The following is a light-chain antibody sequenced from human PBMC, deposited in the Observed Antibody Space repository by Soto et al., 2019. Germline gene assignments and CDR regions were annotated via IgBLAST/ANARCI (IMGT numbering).Light chain of an antibody. CDR3: CSYAGSYIFV. V-gene: IGLV2-11*01. Sequence: QSALTQPRSVSGSPGQSVTISCTGTSSDVGGYNYVSWYQQHPGKAPKLMIYDVTKRPSGVPDRFSGSKSGNTASLTISGLQADDEADYYCCSYAGSYIFVFETGTKVTVL. CDR2: DVT. CDR1: SSDVGGYNY. J-gene: IGLJ1*01.